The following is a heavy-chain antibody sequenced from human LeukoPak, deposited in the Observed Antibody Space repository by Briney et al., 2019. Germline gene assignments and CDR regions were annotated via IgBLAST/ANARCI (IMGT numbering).Heavy chain of an antibody. CDR1: GASISSGDYY. Sequence: PSETLSLTCTVSGASISSGDYYWSWLRQPPEKGLEWIGHIFHDGVTDYNPSLMSRVSIFSDTPKNHFSLRLTSVTAADTAVYYCAKFSRWLPFEYWGQGALVTVSS. CDR2: IFHDGVT. D-gene: IGHD5-12*01. CDR3: AKFSRWLPFEY. V-gene: IGHV4-61*03. J-gene: IGHJ4*02.